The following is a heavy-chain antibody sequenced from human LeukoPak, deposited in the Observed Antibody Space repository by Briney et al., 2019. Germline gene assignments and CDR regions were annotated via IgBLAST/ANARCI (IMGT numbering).Heavy chain of an antibody. D-gene: IGHD6-6*01. Sequence: GGSLRLSCAASGFTFSSYSMNWVRQAPGKGLEWVSSISSSSSYIYYADSVKGRFTISRDNAKNSLYLQMNSLRAEDTAVYYYARFVGQLVARGPLDYWGQGTLVTVSS. V-gene: IGHV3-21*01. CDR2: ISSSSSYI. J-gene: IGHJ4*02. CDR1: GFTFSSYS. CDR3: ARFVGQLVARGPLDY.